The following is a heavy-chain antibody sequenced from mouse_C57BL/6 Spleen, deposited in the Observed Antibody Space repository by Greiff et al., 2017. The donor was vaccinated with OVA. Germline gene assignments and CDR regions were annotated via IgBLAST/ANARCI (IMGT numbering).Heavy chain of an antibody. CDR3: TTDYYYGSWRYFDV. D-gene: IGHD1-1*01. J-gene: IGHJ1*03. V-gene: IGHV14-4*01. CDR2: IDPENGDT. Sequence: VQLQQSGAELVRPGASVKLSCTASGFNIKDDYMHWVKQRPEQGLEWIGWIDPENGDTEYASKFQGKATITADTSSNTAYLQLSSLTSEDTAVYYCTTDYYYGSWRYFDVWGTGTTVTVSS. CDR1: GFNIKDDY.